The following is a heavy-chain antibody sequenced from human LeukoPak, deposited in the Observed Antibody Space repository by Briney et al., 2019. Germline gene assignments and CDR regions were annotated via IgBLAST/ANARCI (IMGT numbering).Heavy chain of an antibody. Sequence: PGGSLRLSCAASGFTFSDYYMSWIRQAPGKGLEWGSSISSSVNTIYYTDSVKGRFDNSRDNVKNPLYLQIKSLRAEDTAVYYCARGFYTYDQWGQGTLVTVSS. CDR1: GFTFSDYY. CDR3: ARGFYTYDQ. J-gene: IGHJ5*02. V-gene: IGHV3-11*04. D-gene: IGHD5-24*01. CDR2: ISSSVNTI.